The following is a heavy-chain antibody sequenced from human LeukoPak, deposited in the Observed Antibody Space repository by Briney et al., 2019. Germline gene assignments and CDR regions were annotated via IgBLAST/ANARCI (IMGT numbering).Heavy chain of an antibody. J-gene: IGHJ4*02. CDR2: ITGDGTTT. V-gene: IGHV3-23*01. CDR3: AKMQGYFDH. Sequence: GGSLRLSCEASGLTFSNYGMSWVRQAPGKGLQWVSAITGDGTTTFYADSVKGRFTISRDNSKNMLYLQMSSLRAEDTAIYYCAKMQGYFDHWGQGTLVPVSS. CDR1: GLTFSNYG.